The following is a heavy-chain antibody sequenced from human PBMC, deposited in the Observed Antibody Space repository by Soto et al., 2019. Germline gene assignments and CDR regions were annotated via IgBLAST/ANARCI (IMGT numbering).Heavy chain of an antibody. J-gene: IGHJ4*02. CDR3: ASTDYSLYYFDY. Sequence: SETLSLTCTVSGGSISSGGYYWSWIRQHPGKGLEWIGYIYYSGSTYYNPSLKSRVTISVDTSKNQFSLKLSSVTAADTAVYYCASTDYSLYYFDYWGQGTLVTVSS. D-gene: IGHD4-4*01. CDR1: GGSISSGGYY. CDR2: IYYSGST. V-gene: IGHV4-31*03.